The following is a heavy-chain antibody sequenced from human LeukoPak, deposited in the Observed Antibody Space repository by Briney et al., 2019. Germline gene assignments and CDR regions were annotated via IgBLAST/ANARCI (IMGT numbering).Heavy chain of an antibody. Sequence: GGCLRLSCAASGFTVSSNYMSWVRQAPGKGLEWVSVIYSGGNTYYADSVKGRFTISRDNSKNTLYLQMNSLRAEDTAVYYCAGDVPAVAGPIDCWGQGTLVTVSS. D-gene: IGHD6-19*01. CDR1: GFTVSSNY. V-gene: IGHV3-66*01. CDR3: AGDVPAVAGPIDC. CDR2: IYSGGNT. J-gene: IGHJ4*02.